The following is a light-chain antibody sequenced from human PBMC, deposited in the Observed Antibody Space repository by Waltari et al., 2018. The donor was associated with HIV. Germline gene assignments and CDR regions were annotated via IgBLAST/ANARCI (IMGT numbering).Light chain of an antibody. V-gene: IGLV1-51*01. J-gene: IGLJ3*02. CDR2: DNT. CDR1: SSNIWRNY. CDR3: GTWDSSLGGWV. Sequence: QSVLTQPPSVSAAPGQKVTISCSGSSSNIWRNYVSWYQQLPGPAPKLLIYDNTGRPSGIPDRFSGSKSGTSATLGITGLQTGDEADYYCGTWDSSLGGWVFGGGTKLAVL.